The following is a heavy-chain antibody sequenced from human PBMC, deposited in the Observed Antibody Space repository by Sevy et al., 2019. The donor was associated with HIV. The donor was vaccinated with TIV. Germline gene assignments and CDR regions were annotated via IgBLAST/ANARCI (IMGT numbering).Heavy chain of an antibody. J-gene: IGHJ4*02. CDR3: AREGQYYDIGGSYTPFDY. CDR1: GFTFSTYW. D-gene: IGHD3-22*01. CDR2: IYRDGSSI. Sequence: GGSLRLSCGASGFTFSTYWMHWVRQAPGKGLVWVGRIYRDGSSIRYADFVKDRFTISRDNAKDTLYLHMNSLRAEDTAVYYCAREGQYYDIGGSYTPFDYWGQGLLVTVSS. V-gene: IGHV3-74*01.